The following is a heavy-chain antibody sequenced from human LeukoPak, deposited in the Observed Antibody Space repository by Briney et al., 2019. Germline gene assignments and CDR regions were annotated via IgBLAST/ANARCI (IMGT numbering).Heavy chain of an antibody. CDR1: GFRFSRYW. V-gene: IGHV3-7*05. J-gene: IGHJ4*02. CDR3: AREGGFAIFGAADS. D-gene: IGHD3-3*01. Sequence: GGSLTLSFAASGFRFSRYWMSGVRQAPGKGRDWVANIKQDGCEKYYGDSVAGRFTISRVNAKNSLSLQMNSLRAEATAVYFCAREGGFAIFGAADSWGQGTLVTVSS. CDR2: IKQDGCEK.